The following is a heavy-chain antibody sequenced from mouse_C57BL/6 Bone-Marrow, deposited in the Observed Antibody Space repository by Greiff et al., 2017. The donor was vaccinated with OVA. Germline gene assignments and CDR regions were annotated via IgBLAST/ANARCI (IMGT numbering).Heavy chain of an antibody. CDR3: ESSSYGSNYAMDY. V-gene: IGHV1-9*01. CDR2: ILPGSGST. Sequence: QVQLQQSGAELMKPGASVKLSCKATGYTFTGYWIEWVKQSPGHGLEWLGEILPGSGSTNYNEKFKGKATFTADTSANTAYKHLSSLTTEDSAIYYGESSSYGSNYAMDYWGQGTSVTVSS. D-gene: IGHD1-1*01. CDR1: GYTFTGYW. J-gene: IGHJ4*01.